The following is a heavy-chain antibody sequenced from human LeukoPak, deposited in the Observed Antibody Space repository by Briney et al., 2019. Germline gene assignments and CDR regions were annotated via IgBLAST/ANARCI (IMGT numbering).Heavy chain of an antibody. CDR3: ARSVRYYDFWSGSQFDY. Sequence: TGGSLRLSCAASGFTFSSYWMSWVRQAPGKGLEWVASIKQDGSEKYYVDSVKGRFTISRDNAKNSLYLQMNSLRAEDTAVYYCARSVRYYDFWSGSQFDYWGQGTLVTVSS. J-gene: IGHJ4*02. CDR1: GFTFSSYW. D-gene: IGHD3-3*01. CDR2: IKQDGSEK. V-gene: IGHV3-7*01.